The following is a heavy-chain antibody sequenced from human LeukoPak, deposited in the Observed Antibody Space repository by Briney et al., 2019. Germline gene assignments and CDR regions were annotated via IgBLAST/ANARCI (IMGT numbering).Heavy chain of an antibody. D-gene: IGHD3-16*02. CDR1: GFTFSNAW. V-gene: IGHV3-15*01. J-gene: IGHJ4*02. CDR2: IKSKTDGGTT. CDR3: TTDLMVEGGVIVTNY. Sequence: GSLRLSCAASGFTFSNAWMSWVRQAPGKGLEWVGRIKSKTDGGTTDYAAPVKGRFTISRDDSKNTLYLQMNSLKTEDTAVYYCTTDLMVEGGVIVTNYWGQGTLVTVSS.